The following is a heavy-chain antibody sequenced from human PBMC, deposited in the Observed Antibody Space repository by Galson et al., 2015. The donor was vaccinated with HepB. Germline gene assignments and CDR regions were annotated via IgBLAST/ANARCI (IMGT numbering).Heavy chain of an antibody. D-gene: IGHD3-16*01. CDR2: ISGTGASR. V-gene: IGHV3-23*01. J-gene: IGHJ3*02. CDR3: AKGLVFSILSDNGALGPGDAFDI. CDR1: GFTFSNSP. Sequence: SLRLSCAASGFTFSNSPMSWVRQAPGKGLQWVAAISGTGASRLYTQSVEGRFTISRDNSGNTLYLQMNTLTAEDTAVYYCAKGLVFSILSDNGALGPGDAFDIWGQGTMVTVSS.